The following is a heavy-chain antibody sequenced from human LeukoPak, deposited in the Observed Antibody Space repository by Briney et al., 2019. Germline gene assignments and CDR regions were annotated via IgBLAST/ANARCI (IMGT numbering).Heavy chain of an antibody. CDR3: ARGVEVQWLALDS. J-gene: IGHJ4*02. Sequence: ASVTVSCKASGYTFTDYYMHWVRQAPGQGLEWMGRINPNSGGTNYAQKFQGGVTMTRDTSISTAYMELSRLRSDDTAVYYCARGVEVQWLALDSWGQGTLVTVSS. CDR2: INPNSGGT. CDR1: GYTFTDYY. V-gene: IGHV1-2*06. D-gene: IGHD6-19*01.